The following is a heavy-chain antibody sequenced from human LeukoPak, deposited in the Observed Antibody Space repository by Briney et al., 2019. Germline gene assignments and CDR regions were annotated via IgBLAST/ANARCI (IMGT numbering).Heavy chain of an antibody. V-gene: IGHV6-1*01. CDR2: TYYRSNRSKWSS. CDR3: TRANHRAFDI. J-gene: IGHJ3*02. Sequence: SQTLSLTCAISGDSVSADSATWNWIRQSPWRGLEWLGRTYYRSNRSKWSSDYALSVKSRITISPDTSKNEFSLQLNSVTPEDTAVYYRTRANHRAFDIWGQGTMVTVSS. CDR1: GDSVSADSAT.